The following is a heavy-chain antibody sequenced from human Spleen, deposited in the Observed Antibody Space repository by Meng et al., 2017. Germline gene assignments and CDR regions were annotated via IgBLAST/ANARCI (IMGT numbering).Heavy chain of an antibody. CDR2: IYWDDDK. Sequence: QITLKESGPALVKPTQTLTLTCTFSGFSLNSDEVCVVWFRQSPGKAPEWLALIYWDDDKRYSPSLKTRLSISKDTSNNQVVLTMTYMDPVDTATYFCARRTTMSRWGGFDSWGLGILVTVSS. CDR1: GFSLNSDEVC. J-gene: IGHJ4*02. CDR3: ARRTTMSRWGGFDS. V-gene: IGHV2-5*02. D-gene: IGHD1-26*01.